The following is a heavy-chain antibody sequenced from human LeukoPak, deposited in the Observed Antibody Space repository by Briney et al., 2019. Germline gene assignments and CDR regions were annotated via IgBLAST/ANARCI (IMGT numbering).Heavy chain of an antibody. V-gene: IGHV3-13*01. Sequence: GGSLRLSCAASGFTFSSYDMHWVRQATGKGLEWVSAIGTAGDTYYPGSVKGRFTISRENAKNSLYLQMNSLRAGDTAVYYCARVRYFDWSYAFDIWGQGTMVTVSS. CDR1: GFTFSSYD. D-gene: IGHD3-9*01. J-gene: IGHJ3*02. CDR3: ARVRYFDWSYAFDI. CDR2: IGTAGDT.